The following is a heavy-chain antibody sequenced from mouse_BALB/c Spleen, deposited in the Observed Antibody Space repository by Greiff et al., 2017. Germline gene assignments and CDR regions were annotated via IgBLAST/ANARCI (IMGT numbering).Heavy chain of an antibody. Sequence: VQLQQSGPELVKPGASVKISCKASGYSFTGYFMNWVKQSHGKRLEWIGRINPYNGDTFYNQKFKGKATLTVDKSSSTAHMELLSLTSGDSAVYYCGQAEGVARHAMDYWGQGTSVTVSS. D-gene: IGHD1-1*01. CDR3: GQAEGVARHAMDY. J-gene: IGHJ4*01. CDR1: GYSFTGYF. CDR2: INPYNGDT. V-gene: IGHV1-37*01.